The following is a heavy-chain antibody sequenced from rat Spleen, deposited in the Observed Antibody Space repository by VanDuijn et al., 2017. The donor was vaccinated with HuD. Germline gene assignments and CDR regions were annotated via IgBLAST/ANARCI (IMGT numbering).Heavy chain of an antibody. Sequence: QVQLKESGPGLVQPSQTLSLTCTVSGFSLTDYSVHWVRQPPGKSLVWMGTIWAGGGTNYNSAVQSRLSISRDTSKSQTFLKMNRLQPEDTGTYYCARHLREASGVMDVWGQGASVTVSS. CDR1: GFSLTDYS. J-gene: IGHJ4*01. CDR3: ARHLREASGVMDV. V-gene: IGHV2-19*01. D-gene: IGHD4-3*01. CDR2: IWAGGGT.